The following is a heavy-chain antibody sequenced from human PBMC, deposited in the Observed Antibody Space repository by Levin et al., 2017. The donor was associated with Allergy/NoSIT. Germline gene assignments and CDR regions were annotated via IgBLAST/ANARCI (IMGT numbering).Heavy chain of an antibody. CDR1: GFTFSSYA. CDR2: ISGSGGST. CDR3: AKDSGLQWLAGMDV. Sequence: QAGGSLRLSCAASGFTFSSYAMSWVRQAPGKGLEWVSAISGSGGSTYYADSVKGRFTISRDNSKNTLYLQMNSLRAEDTAVYYCAKDSGLQWLAGMDVWGQGTTVTVSS. V-gene: IGHV3-23*01. D-gene: IGHD6-19*01. J-gene: IGHJ6*02.